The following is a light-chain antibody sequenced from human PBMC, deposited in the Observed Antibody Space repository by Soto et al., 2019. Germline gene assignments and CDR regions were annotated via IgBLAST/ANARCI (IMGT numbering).Light chain of an antibody. V-gene: IGKV1-5*01. CDR3: QQYNSYSWT. Sequence: DIQMTQSPSTLSASVGDRVTITCRASQSLNSLLAWYQQKPGKAPKLLIYAASSLQSGVPSRFSGSGSGTDFTLTISSLQPDDFATYYCQQYNSYSWTFGQGTKVDIK. J-gene: IGKJ1*01. CDR2: AAS. CDR1: QSLNSL.